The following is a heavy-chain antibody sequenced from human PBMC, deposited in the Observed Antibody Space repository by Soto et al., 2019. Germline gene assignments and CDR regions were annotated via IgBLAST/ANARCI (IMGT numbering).Heavy chain of an antibody. CDR2: ISSSSSTI. V-gene: IGHV3-48*01. CDR3: ARGREEYYDILTGYYPVDYYYYMDV. D-gene: IGHD3-9*01. CDR1: GFTFSSYS. J-gene: IGHJ6*03. Sequence: GGSLRLSCAASGFTFSSYSMNWVRQAPGKGLEWVSYISSSSSTIYYADSVKGRFTISRDNAKNSLYLQMNSLRAEDTAVHYCARGREEYYDILTGYYPVDYYYYMDVWGKGTTVTVSS.